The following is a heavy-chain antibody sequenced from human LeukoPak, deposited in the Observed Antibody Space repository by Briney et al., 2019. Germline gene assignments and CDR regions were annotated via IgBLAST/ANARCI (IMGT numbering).Heavy chain of an antibody. J-gene: IGHJ3*02. CDR1: GGSISSYY. CDR3: ARVPDCGSTSCYPLDAFDI. D-gene: IGHD2-2*01. CDR2: IYYSGST. V-gene: IGHV4-59*01. Sequence: SETLSLTCSVSGGSISSYYWSWIRQPPGKGLEWIGYIYYSGSTNYNPSLKSRVTISVDTSKNQFSLKLSSVTAADTAVYYCARVPDCGSTSCYPLDAFDIWGQGTMVTASS.